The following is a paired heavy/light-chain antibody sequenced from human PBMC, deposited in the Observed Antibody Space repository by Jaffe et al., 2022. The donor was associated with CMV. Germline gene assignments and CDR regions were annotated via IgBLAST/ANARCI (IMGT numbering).Heavy chain of an antibody. J-gene: IGHJ2*01. Sequence: QVQLVQSGAEVKKPGASVKVSCKAAGYTFTSYSITWVRQAPGQGLEWMGGINVHNSNLDYAQKFQGRVTMSTDTSTSTAYMELRSLRSDDTAVYYCAREGHVALGYGSWRDWYFDLWGRGTLVTVSS. CDR3: AREGHVALGYGSWRDWYFDL. CDR1: GYTFTSYS. D-gene: IGHD6-13*01. CDR2: INVHNSNL. V-gene: IGHV1-18*01.
Light chain of an antibody. V-gene: IGLV3-1*01. CDR1: KLGDIY. J-gene: IGLJ2*01. CDR3: QAWDSSTGVV. Sequence: SYELTQPPSVSVSPGQTASITCSGDKLGDIYVCWYQQKPGQSPLLVIYQDSKRPSGIPERFSGSNSGNTATLTISGTQAMDEADYYCQAWDSSTGVVFGGGTKLTVL. CDR2: QDS.